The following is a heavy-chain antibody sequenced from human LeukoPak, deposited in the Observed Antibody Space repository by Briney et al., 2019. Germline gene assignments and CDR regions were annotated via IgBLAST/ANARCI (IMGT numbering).Heavy chain of an antibody. Sequence: SETLSLTCTVSGGSIRSSTYYWGWIRQPPGKGLEWIGSIYYSGSTYYNPSLKSRVTISVDTSKNQFSLKLSSVTAADTAVYYCASQGWAAGEPRFDYWGQGTLVTVSS. CDR1: GGSIRSSTYY. V-gene: IGHV4-39*01. CDR3: ASQGWAAGEPRFDY. J-gene: IGHJ4*02. D-gene: IGHD6-13*01. CDR2: IYYSGST.